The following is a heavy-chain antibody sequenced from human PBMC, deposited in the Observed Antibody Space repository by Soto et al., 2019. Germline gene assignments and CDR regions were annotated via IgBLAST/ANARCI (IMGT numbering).Heavy chain of an antibody. CDR2: INPNSGGT. CDR1: GYTFTSYA. CDR3: ARDGEGIAVPGNSFDI. Sequence: XVKVSCKASGYTFTSYAISWVRPAPGQGLEWMGWINPNSGGTNYAQKFQGWVTMTRDTSISTAYMELSRLRSEHTAVYYCARDGEGIAVPGNSFDIWGQGTMVTVSS. V-gene: IGHV1-2*04. J-gene: IGHJ3*02. D-gene: IGHD6-19*01.